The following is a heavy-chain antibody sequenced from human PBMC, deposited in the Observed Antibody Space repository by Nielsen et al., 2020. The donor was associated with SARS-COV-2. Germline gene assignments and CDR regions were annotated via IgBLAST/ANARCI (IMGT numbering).Heavy chain of an antibody. CDR1: GFTFSSYG. Sequence: GGSLRLSCAASGFTFSSYGMHWVRQAPGKGLEWLSHMSSSGSVIYYADSVKGRFTISRDNAENSLFLQMNSLRAEDTAVYYWRGWLGTFDVWGQGTMVTVSS. J-gene: IGHJ3*01. D-gene: IGHD3-22*01. V-gene: IGHV3-48*04. CDR2: MSSSGSVI. CDR3: RGWLGTFDV.